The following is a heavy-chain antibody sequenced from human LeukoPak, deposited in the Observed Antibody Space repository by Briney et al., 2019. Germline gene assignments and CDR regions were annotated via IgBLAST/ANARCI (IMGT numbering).Heavy chain of an antibody. CDR3: ARVPSSGYYPLFDY. Sequence: SETLSLTCTVSGGSISSGGYYWIWLRPHPGKGLVWIGYIYYSGRYYSNPSLKSRVTISVDTSNNQCSLKLSSVTAADTAVYYCARVPSSGYYPLFDYWGQGTLVTVSS. CDR2: IYYSGRY. D-gene: IGHD3-22*01. CDR1: GGSISSGGYY. V-gene: IGHV4-31*03. J-gene: IGHJ4*02.